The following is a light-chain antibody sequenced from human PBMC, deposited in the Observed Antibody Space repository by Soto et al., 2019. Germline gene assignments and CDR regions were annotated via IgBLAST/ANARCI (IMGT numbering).Light chain of an antibody. CDR1: SSDVGGYNY. Sequence: QSALTQPRSVSGSPGQSVTISCTGTSSDVGGYNYVSWYQQHPGKAPKLKIYDVSKWPSGVPDRFSGSKSGNTASLTISGLQAEDEADYYCFSYVGNYTLLFGGGTKLTVL. CDR3: FSYVGNYTLL. CDR2: DVS. J-gene: IGLJ2*01. V-gene: IGLV2-11*01.